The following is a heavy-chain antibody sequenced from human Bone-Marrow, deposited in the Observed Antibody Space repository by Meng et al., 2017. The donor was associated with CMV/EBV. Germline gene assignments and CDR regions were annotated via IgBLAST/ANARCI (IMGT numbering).Heavy chain of an antibody. CDR3: ARSTYYYDSSGYYKSYYFDY. Sequence: FTSYAMHWVRQAPGQRLEWMGWINAGNGNTKYSQKFQGRVTITRDTSASTAYMEPSSLRSEDTAVYYCARSTYYYDSSGYYKSYYFDYWGQGTLVTVSS. CDR1: FTSYA. V-gene: IGHV1-3*01. D-gene: IGHD3-22*01. CDR2: INAGNGNT. J-gene: IGHJ4*02.